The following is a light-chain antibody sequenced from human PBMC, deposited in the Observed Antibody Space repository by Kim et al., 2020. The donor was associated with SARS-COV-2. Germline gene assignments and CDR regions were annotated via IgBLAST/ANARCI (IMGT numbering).Light chain of an antibody. CDR1: QGISNY. CDR2: AAS. CDR3: QNYNGAPLT. V-gene: IGKV1-27*01. J-gene: IGKJ4*01. Sequence: ASVGDRVTIACPASQGISNYLAWYQQKPGKVPKVLIYAASTLLSGVPTRFSGSGYGTDFSLTISSLQPEDVATYYCQNYNGAPLTFGGGTKVDIK.